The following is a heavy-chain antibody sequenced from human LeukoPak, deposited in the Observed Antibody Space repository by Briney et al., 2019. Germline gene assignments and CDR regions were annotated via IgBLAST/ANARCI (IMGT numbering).Heavy chain of an antibody. Sequence: SVKVSCKASGGTSSSYAISWVRQAPGQGLEWMGRIIPIFGIANYAQKFQGRATITADKSTSTAYMELSSLRSEDTAVYYCAKGREIAVAGFEDWFDPWGQGTLVTVSS. J-gene: IGHJ5*02. CDR3: AKGREIAVAGFEDWFDP. V-gene: IGHV1-69*04. CDR2: IIPIFGIA. CDR1: GGTSSSYA. D-gene: IGHD6-19*01.